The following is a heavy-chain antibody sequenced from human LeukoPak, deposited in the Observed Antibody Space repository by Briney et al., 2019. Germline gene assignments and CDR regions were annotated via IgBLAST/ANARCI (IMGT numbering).Heavy chain of an antibody. CDR1: GFTLSSNW. D-gene: IGHD5-12*01. J-gene: IGHJ4*02. Sequence: GGSLRLSCVASGFTLSSNWMIWLGQAPGGGMEGVAGINEDGREKYYVDSVMGQLTISRDNARNSLSLQMNSLGVEDTAVYFCARWGQTSGYYYVDNWGQGTLVTVSS. V-gene: IGHV3-7*01. CDR2: INEDGREK. CDR3: ARWGQTSGYYYVDN.